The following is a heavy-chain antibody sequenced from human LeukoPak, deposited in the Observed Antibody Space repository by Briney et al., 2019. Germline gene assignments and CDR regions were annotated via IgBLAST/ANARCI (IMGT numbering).Heavy chain of an antibody. CDR3: ARYPDYGMDV. V-gene: IGHV1-69*13. Sequence: ASVTVSCKASGGTFSSYAISWVRQAPGQGLGWMGGIIPIFGTANYAQKFQGRVTITADESTSTAYMELSSLGSEDTTVYYCARYPDYGMDVWGQGTTVTVSS. J-gene: IGHJ6*02. CDR2: IIPIFGTA. CDR1: GGTFSSYA.